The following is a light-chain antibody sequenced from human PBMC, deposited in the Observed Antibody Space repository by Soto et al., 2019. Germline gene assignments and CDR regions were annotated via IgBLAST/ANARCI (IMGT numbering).Light chain of an antibody. CDR1: QTVLNSSNNKNY. CDR2: WAS. V-gene: IGKV4-1*01. J-gene: IGKJ5*01. CDR3: QQYYSAPIS. Sequence: DIVVTQSPDSLPVSLGERAAMNVESGQTVLNSSNNKNYLAWYQQKPGQPPKVLIYWASTRESGVPDRFSGSGCGTDFTLTISSLQAEDVAVYYCQQYYSAPISFGQGTRLEIK.